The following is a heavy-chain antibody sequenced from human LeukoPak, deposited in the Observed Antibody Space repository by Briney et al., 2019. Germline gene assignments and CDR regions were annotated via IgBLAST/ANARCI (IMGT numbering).Heavy chain of an antibody. CDR1: GGSISSSSYY. CDR3: ARAVRGFGEAPSLADP. J-gene: IGHJ5*02. V-gene: IGHV4-39*07. D-gene: IGHD3-10*01. Sequence: SETLSLTCTVSGGSISSSSYYWGWIRQPPGKGLEWIGSIYYSGSTYYNPSLKSRVTISVDTSKNQFSLKLSSVTAADTAVYYCARAVRGFGEAPSLADPWGQGTLVTVSS. CDR2: IYYSGST.